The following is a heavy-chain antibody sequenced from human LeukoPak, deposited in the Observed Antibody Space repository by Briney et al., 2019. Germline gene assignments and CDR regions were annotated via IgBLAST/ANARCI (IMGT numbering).Heavy chain of an antibody. Sequence: SETLSLTCAVSGGSISSGGYSWSWIRQPPGKGLEWIGYIYYSGSTNYNPSLKSRVTISVDTSKNQFSLKLSSVTAADTAVYYCARVKDDGYYFDYWGQGTLVTVSS. CDR1: GGSISSGGYS. V-gene: IGHV4-61*08. CDR2: IYYSGST. J-gene: IGHJ4*02. CDR3: ARVKDDGYYFDY. D-gene: IGHD3-10*01.